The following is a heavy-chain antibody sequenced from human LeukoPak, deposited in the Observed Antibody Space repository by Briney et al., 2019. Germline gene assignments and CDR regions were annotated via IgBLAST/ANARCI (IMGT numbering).Heavy chain of an antibody. Sequence: PGGSLRLSCAASGFTFSSYAMHWVRQAPGKGLEWVAVISYDGSNKYYADSVKGRFTISRDNSKNTLYLQMNSLRAEDTAVYYCARGEPVGATTYYFDYWGQGTLVTVSS. J-gene: IGHJ4*02. CDR1: GFTFSSYA. CDR2: ISYDGSNK. CDR3: ARGEPVGATTYYFDY. V-gene: IGHV3-30-3*01. D-gene: IGHD1-26*01.